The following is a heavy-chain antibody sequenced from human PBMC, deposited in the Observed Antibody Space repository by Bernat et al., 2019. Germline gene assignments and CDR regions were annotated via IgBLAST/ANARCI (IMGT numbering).Heavy chain of an antibody. Sequence: EVQLLESGGGLVQPGGSLRLSCAASGFTFSSYAMSWVRQAPGKRLEWVSAISGSGGSTYYADSVKGRFTISRDNSKNTLYLQMNSLRAEDTAVYYCARGITMVQGMDYWGQGTLVTVSS. J-gene: IGHJ4*02. CDR1: GFTFSSYA. D-gene: IGHD3-10*01. CDR2: ISGSGGST. CDR3: ARGITMVQGMDY. V-gene: IGHV3-23*01.